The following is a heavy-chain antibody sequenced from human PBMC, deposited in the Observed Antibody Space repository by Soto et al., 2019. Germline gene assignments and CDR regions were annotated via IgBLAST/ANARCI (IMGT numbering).Heavy chain of an antibody. D-gene: IGHD6-13*01. V-gene: IGHV3-15*01. Sequence: GGSLRLSCAASGFTFSNAWMSWVRQAPGKGLEWVGRIKSKXXXXXXXXXXPVKGRFTISRDDSKNTLYLQMNSLKTEDTAVYYCTTDPPTGSSWYYGMDVWGQGTTVTVSS. CDR3: TTDPPTGSSWYYGMDV. CDR1: GFTFSNAW. CDR2: IKSKXXXXXX. J-gene: IGHJ6*02.